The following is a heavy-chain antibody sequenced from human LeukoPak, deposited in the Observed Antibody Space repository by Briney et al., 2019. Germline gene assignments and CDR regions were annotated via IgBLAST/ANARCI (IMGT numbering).Heavy chain of an antibody. CDR3: ARDSSSFNWFDP. CDR2: IYQSGST. J-gene: IGHJ5*02. D-gene: IGHD6-13*01. CDR1: GYSISSGYY. Sequence: SETLSLTCTVSGYSISSGYYWGWIRQPPGKGLEWLGSIYQSGSTYYNPSLKSRVTISVDTSKNQFSLKLSSVTAADTAVYYCARDSSSFNWFDPWGQGTLVTVSS. V-gene: IGHV4-38-2*02.